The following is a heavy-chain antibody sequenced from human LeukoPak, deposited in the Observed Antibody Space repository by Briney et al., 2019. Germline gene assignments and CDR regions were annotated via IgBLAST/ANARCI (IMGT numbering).Heavy chain of an antibody. Sequence: GGSLRLSCAASGFSSSNYWMTWVRQAPGEGLEWVACINEDGSGKHYVDSVKGRFTISRDNAKGTLWLQMNSLRAEDTAVYYCAKEGFNPGAYYFDYWGQGTLVTVSS. CDR2: INEDGSGK. J-gene: IGHJ4*02. V-gene: IGHV3-7*01. CDR1: GFSSSNYW. D-gene: IGHD3-10*01. CDR3: AKEGFNPGAYYFDY.